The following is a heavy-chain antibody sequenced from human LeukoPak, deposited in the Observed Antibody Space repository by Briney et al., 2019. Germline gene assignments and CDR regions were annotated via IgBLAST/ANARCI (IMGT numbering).Heavy chain of an antibody. V-gene: IGHV3-66*01. D-gene: IGHD3-22*01. CDR2: IYSGGST. J-gene: IGHJ6*02. Sequence: GGSLRLSCAVSGFIVSSNHMSWVRQAPGKGLEWVSVIYSGGSTYYADSVKGRFTISRDNSKNTLYLQMNSLRAELTAVYYCARENSSCYYSNYYGMDVWGQGTTVTVSS. CDR1: GFIVSSNH. CDR3: ARENSSCYYSNYYGMDV.